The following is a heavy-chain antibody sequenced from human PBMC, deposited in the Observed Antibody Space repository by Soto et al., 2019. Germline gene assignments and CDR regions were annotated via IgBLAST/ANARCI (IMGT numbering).Heavy chain of an antibody. J-gene: IGHJ6*02. CDR2: IYPGDSDT. CDR1: GYSCTSYW. CDR3: ASPVLQPPGRSYYYYGMDV. V-gene: IGHV5-51*01. Sequence: PXESVKISCKGSGYSCTSYWIGWVRQIPGKGLEWMGIIYPGDSDTRYSPSFQGQVTISADKSISTAYLQWSSLKASDTAMYYCASPVLQPPGRSYYYYGMDVWGQGTTVTVSS. D-gene: IGHD4-4*01.